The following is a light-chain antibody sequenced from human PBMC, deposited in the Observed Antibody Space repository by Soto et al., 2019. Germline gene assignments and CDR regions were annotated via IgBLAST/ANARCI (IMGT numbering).Light chain of an antibody. CDR1: QSVSSSY. CDR3: QQYGCTVT. Sequence: EIGLTQSPGTLSLSPGERATLSCRASQSVSSSYLAWYQQKPGQAPRLLIYGASSRATGIPDRFSGSGSGTDFTLTISRLEPEDFAVYYCQQYGCTVTFGQGTKLEIK. CDR2: GAS. J-gene: IGKJ2*01. V-gene: IGKV3-20*01.